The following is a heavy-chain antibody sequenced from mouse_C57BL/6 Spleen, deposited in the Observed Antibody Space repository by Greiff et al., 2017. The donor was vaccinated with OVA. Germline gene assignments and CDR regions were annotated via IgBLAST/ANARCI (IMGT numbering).Heavy chain of an antibody. CDR3: ARSYYYGSPAYFDY. CDR2: IDPSDSYT. Sequence: QVQLQQPGAELVMPGASVKLSCKASGYTFTSYWMHWVQQRPGQGLEWIGEIDPSDSYTNYNQKLKGKSTLTVDKSSSTAYMQLSSLTSEDSAVYYCARSYYYGSPAYFDYWGQGTTLTVSS. J-gene: IGHJ2*01. CDR1: GYTFTSYW. D-gene: IGHD1-1*01. V-gene: IGHV1-69*01.